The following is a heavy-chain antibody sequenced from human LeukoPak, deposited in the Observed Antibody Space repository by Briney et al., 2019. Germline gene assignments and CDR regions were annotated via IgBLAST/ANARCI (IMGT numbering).Heavy chain of an antibody. D-gene: IGHD5-18*01. V-gene: IGHV4-30-4*08. J-gene: IGHJ4*02. Sequence: ASETLSLTCTVTGASVNSDSYYWSWIRQPPGQGLEWIGYIFNSGTTYYIPSLRSRVIISLDTSKNQFSLKMSSVTAADTAVYFCADTYGNWGQGTLVTVSS. CDR1: GASVNSDSYY. CDR3: ADTYGN. CDR2: IFNSGTT.